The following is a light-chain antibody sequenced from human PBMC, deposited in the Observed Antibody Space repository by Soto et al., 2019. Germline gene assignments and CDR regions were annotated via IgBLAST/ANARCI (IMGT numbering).Light chain of an antibody. V-gene: IGLV2-8*01. CDR3: RSYARSHWYV. CDR1: NSDVGGYNY. Sequence: QPALTQPPSAFRSPGQSVTISCTGTNSDVGGYNYVSWYQQYPGKAPRLIIYEVSERPSGVPDRFSGSKSGNTASLTVSGLQTADEADYYSRSYARSHWYVFVTETNV. CDR2: EVS. J-gene: IGLJ1*01.